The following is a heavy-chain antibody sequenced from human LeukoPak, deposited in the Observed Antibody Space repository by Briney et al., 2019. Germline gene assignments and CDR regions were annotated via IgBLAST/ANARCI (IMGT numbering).Heavy chain of an antibody. CDR3: AKDFSSGWSFDY. D-gene: IGHD6-19*01. Sequence: GGSLRLSCAASGFTFSSYGMHWVRQASGKGLEWVAVISYDGSNKYYAGSVKGRFTISRDNSKNTLYLQMNSLRAEDTAVYYCAKDFSSGWSFDYWGQGTLVTVSS. J-gene: IGHJ4*02. CDR1: GFTFSSYG. V-gene: IGHV3-30*18. CDR2: ISYDGSNK.